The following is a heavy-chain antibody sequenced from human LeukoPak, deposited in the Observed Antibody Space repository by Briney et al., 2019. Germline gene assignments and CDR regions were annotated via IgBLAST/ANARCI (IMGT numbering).Heavy chain of an antibody. CDR2: IYYSGST. Sequence: SETLSLTCTVSGGSMSNSFWSWIRQPPGKGLEWIGYIYYSGSTNYNPSLKSRVTISVDTSKNQFSLKLSSVTAADTAVYYCARDLMYYYDSSGNAFDIWGQGTMVTVSS. J-gene: IGHJ3*02. CDR1: GGSMSNSF. CDR3: ARDLMYYYDSSGNAFDI. V-gene: IGHV4-59*01. D-gene: IGHD3-22*01.